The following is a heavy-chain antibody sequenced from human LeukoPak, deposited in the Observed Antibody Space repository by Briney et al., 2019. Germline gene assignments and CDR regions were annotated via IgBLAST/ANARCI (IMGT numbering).Heavy chain of an antibody. D-gene: IGHD3-22*01. CDR3: ARNFGGGDSSGPYY. Sequence: HPGGSLRLSCAASGFTFTTYWMGWVRQAPGKGLEWVANIKQDGSEKYYVDSVKGRFTISRDNAKNSLSLQVNSLRAEDTALYYCARNFGGGDSSGPYYWGQGTLVTVSS. CDR1: GFTFTTYW. V-gene: IGHV3-7*03. CDR2: IKQDGSEK. J-gene: IGHJ4*02.